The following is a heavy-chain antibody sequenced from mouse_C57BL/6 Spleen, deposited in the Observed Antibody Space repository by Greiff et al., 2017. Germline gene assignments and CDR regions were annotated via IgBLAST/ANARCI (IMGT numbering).Heavy chain of an antibody. CDR3: ARWAYDYYWYFDV. Sequence: EVQLQQSGPELVKPGASVKISCKASGYTFTDYYMNWVKQSHGKSLEWIGDINPNNGGTSYNQKFKGTATLTVDKSSSTAYMELRSLTSEDSAVYYCARWAYDYYWYFDVWGTGTTVTVSS. CDR2: INPNNGGT. V-gene: IGHV1-26*01. CDR1: GYTFTDYY. D-gene: IGHD2-4*01. J-gene: IGHJ1*03.